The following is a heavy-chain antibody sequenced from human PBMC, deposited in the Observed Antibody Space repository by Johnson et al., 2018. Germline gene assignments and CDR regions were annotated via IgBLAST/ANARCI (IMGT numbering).Heavy chain of an antibody. Sequence: QVQLQESGPGLVKPSETLSLTCTVSGDSISSYYWSWIRQPPGKGLEWIGYIYYSGSTNYNPPLKSRVNLSVDTSKNQFSLKLISVTAADTAMYYCARYYYDSGGHPYYYYGLDVWGQGTTVIGSS. D-gene: IGHD3-22*01. J-gene: IGHJ6*02. V-gene: IGHV4-59*01. CDR2: IYYSGST. CDR3: ARYYYDSGGHPYYYYGLDV. CDR1: GDSISSYY.